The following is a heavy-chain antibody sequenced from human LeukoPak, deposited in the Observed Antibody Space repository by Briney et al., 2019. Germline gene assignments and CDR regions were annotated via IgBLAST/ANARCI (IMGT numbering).Heavy chain of an antibody. CDR1: GFTFSSYA. CDR3: AKNGLHIVAHSPEYYFDY. J-gene: IGHJ4*02. V-gene: IGHV3-30-3*02. D-gene: IGHD5-12*01. Sequence: PGGSLRLSCAASGFTFSSYAMHWVRQAPGKGLEWVAVISYDGSNKYYADSVKGRFTISRDNSKNTLYLQMNSLRAEDTAVYYCAKNGLHIVAHSPEYYFDYWGQGTLVTVSS. CDR2: ISYDGSNK.